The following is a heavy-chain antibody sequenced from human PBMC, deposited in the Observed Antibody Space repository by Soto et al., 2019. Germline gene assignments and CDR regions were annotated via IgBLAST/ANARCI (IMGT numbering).Heavy chain of an antibody. V-gene: IGHV3-23*01. CDR1: GFTFSSYA. CDR3: AKSGGSSPTSDY. J-gene: IGHJ4*02. CDR2: ISGSGGST. D-gene: IGHD2-15*01. Sequence: EVQLLESGGGLVQPGGSLRLSCAASGFTFSSYAMSWVRQAPGKGLEWVSTISGSGGSTYYADSVKGRFTISRDNSKNTLYLQMNSLRAEDTAVYYCAKSGGSSPTSDYWGQGTLVTVSS.